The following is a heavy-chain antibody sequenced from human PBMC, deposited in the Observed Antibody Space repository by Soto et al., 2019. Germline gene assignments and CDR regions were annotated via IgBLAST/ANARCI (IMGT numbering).Heavy chain of an antibody. CDR1: GVSISYDC. V-gene: IGHV4-59*13. D-gene: IGHD3-10*01. Sequence: KPSETLSLTCNVSGVSISYDCWSWIRQPPGKGLEWIGHISHSGSTNYNPSLKSRVTISVDTSKRQFSLKLSSVTAADTAVYYCAREARGVISGMDVWGQGTTVTVSS. CDR3: AREARGVISGMDV. J-gene: IGHJ6*02. CDR2: ISHSGST.